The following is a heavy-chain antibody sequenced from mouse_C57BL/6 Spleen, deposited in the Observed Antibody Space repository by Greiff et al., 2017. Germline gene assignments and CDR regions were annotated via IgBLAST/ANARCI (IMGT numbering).Heavy chain of an antibody. Sequence: EVKLMASGGGLVQPGGSLSLSCAASGFTFTDYYMSWVRQPPGKALEWLGFIRNKANGYTTEYSASVQGRFTISRDNSQRILYLQLNALRAEDSATYFCARYRQQGSNFDNWGQGTTLTVSS. V-gene: IGHV7-3*01. CDR2: IRNKANGYTT. D-gene: IGHD1-1*01. CDR1: GFTFTDYY. J-gene: IGHJ2*01. CDR3: ARYRQQGSNFDN.